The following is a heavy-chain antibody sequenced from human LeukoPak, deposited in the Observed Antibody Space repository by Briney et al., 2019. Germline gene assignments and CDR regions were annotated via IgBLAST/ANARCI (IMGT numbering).Heavy chain of an antibody. D-gene: IGHD2-15*01. Sequence: PGGSLRLSCAASGFTVSSNYMSWVRQAPGKGLEWVSVIYSGGSTYYADSVKGRFTISRDNSKNTLYLQMNSLRAEDTAVYYCAKDGEDIVVVVAATWFDYWGQGTLVTVSS. CDR2: IYSGGST. CDR3: AKDGEDIVVVVAATWFDY. V-gene: IGHV3-53*01. J-gene: IGHJ4*02. CDR1: GFTVSSNY.